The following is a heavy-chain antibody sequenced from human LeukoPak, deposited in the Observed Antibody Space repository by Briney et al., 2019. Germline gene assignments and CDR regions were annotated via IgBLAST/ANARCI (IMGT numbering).Heavy chain of an antibody. Sequence: GGSLRLSCEASGFTFSAYAMTWVRQAPGKGLEWVSLIYSDGSTFYANSVKGRFTISRDDSNNTLYLQMNSLRAEDTAVYYCASGEWPQNYWGQGTLVTVSS. V-gene: IGHV3-53*01. CDR1: GFTFSAYA. CDR3: ASGEWPQNY. J-gene: IGHJ4*02. CDR2: IYSDGST. D-gene: IGHD3-10*01.